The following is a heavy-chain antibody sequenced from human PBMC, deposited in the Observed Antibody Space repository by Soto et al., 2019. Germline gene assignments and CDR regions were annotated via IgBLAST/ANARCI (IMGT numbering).Heavy chain of an antibody. Sequence: SETLSLTCAVYGGSFSGYYWSWIRQPPGKGLEWIGEINHSGSTNYNPSLKSRVTISVDTSKNQFSLKLSSVTAADTAVYYCARVLGIAAAGKPNWFDPWGQGTLVTVSS. D-gene: IGHD6-13*01. CDR3: ARVLGIAAAGKPNWFDP. V-gene: IGHV4-34*01. CDR1: GGSFSGYY. J-gene: IGHJ5*02. CDR2: INHSGST.